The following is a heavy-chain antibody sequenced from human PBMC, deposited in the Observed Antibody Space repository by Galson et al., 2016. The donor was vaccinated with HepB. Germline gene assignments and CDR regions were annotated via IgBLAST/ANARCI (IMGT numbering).Heavy chain of an antibody. Sequence: SVKVSCKVSGYTLNELSMHWVRQAPGKELEWMGGMEPEDGETIYAQKFQGRVTMTEDTSTDTAYMEVSSLRSEDTAVYYCATFLRGRLLEWFADWGQGTLITVSS. CDR3: ATFLRGRLLEWFAD. J-gene: IGHJ4*02. V-gene: IGHV1-24*01. D-gene: IGHD3-3*01. CDR1: GYTLNELS. CDR2: MEPEDGET.